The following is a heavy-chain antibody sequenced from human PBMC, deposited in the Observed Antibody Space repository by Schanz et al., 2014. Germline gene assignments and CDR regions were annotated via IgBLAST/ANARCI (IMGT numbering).Heavy chain of an antibody. CDR1: GGTFSSYA. Sequence: QVQLVQSGAEVKKPGSPVKVSCKSSGGTFSSYAISWVRQAPGQGLEWMGRIIPILDVGNYAQQFQGRVTFTADKSTSTAYMELSSLRYEDTALYYCARAKRFGDMDVWGQGTTVTVSS. CDR2: IIPILDVG. CDR3: ARAKRFGDMDV. J-gene: IGHJ6*02. D-gene: IGHD3-10*01. V-gene: IGHV1-69*04.